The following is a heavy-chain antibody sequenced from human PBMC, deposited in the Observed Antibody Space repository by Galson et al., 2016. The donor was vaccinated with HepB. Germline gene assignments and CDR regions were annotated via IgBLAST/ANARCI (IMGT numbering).Heavy chain of an antibody. V-gene: IGHV3-33*01. J-gene: IGHJ4*02. CDR3: ARDGPQDSLDIMATGYFDY. D-gene: IGHD5-12*01. CDR2: IWYDGSNK. Sequence: SLRLSCAASGFTFSNYGMHWVRQAPGKGLEWVAVIWYDGSNKYYADSVKGRFTISRDNSKNTLYLQMNSLRAEDTAVYYCARDGPQDSLDIMATGYFDYWGQGTLVTVSS. CDR1: GFTFSNYG.